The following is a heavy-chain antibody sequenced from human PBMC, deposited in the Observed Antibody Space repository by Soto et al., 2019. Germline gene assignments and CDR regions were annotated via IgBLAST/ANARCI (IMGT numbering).Heavy chain of an antibody. D-gene: IGHD3-10*01. CDR2: IYYSGST. CDR3: ARATEGLGSGTDY. CDR1: GGSISSYY. V-gene: IGHV4-59*01. Sequence: QVQLQESGPGLVKPSETLSLTCTVSGGSISSYYWSWIRQPPGKGLEWIGYIYYSGSTNYNPSLKSRDTISVDTSKNQFSLKLSSVTAADTAVYYCARATEGLGSGTDYWGQGTLVTVSS. J-gene: IGHJ4*02.